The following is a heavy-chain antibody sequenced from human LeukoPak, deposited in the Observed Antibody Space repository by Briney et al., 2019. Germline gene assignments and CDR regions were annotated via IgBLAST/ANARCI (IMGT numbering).Heavy chain of an antibody. J-gene: IGHJ6*03. D-gene: IGHD6-6*01. CDR1: GYTFTSYY. CDR3: ASEYSSSSTYYYYMDV. V-gene: IGHV1-46*01. Sequence: ASVKVSCKASGYTFTSYYMHWVRQAPGQGLEWMGIINPSGGSTSYAQKFQGRVTMTRDTSTSTVYMELSSLRSEDTAVYYCASEYSSSSTYYYYMDVWGKGTTVTVSS. CDR2: INPSGGST.